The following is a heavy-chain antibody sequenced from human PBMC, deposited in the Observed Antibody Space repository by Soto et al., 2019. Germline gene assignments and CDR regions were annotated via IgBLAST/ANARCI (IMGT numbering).Heavy chain of an antibody. CDR2: ISAYNGNT. CDR3: ARXSPPPRE. CDR1: GYTFTSYH. J-gene: IGHJ4*02. V-gene: IGHV1-18*01. Sequence: QVQLVQSGAEVKKPGASVKVSCKASGYTFTSYHITWVRQAPGQGLEWMGWISAYNGNTNYAQKLQGRVTMTTDTSTXTAYXELRSLRSXXTAXXYCARXSPPPREWGQGTLVTVSS.